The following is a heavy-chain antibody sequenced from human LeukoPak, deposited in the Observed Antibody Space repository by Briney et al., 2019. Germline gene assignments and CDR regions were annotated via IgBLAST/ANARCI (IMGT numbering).Heavy chain of an antibody. CDR2: IYYSRST. Sequence: SETLSLTCTVSGGSISSHYWSWIRQPPGKGLDWIGYIYYSRSTNYNPSLKSRVTISVDTSKNQFSLKLSSVTAADTAVYYCARGITIFGVVTGFDYWGQGTLVTVSS. J-gene: IGHJ4*02. CDR1: GGSISSHY. V-gene: IGHV4-59*11. D-gene: IGHD3-3*01. CDR3: ARGITIFGVVTGFDY.